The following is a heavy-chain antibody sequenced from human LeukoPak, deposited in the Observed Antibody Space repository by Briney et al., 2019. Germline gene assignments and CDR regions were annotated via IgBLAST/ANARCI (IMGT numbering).Heavy chain of an antibody. CDR3: AKDESDDYRTYYHGMDV. CDR2: ITSSGYKT. Sequence: GGSLRLSCTASGLSLTSYAMSWVRQTPGKGLEWVSAITSSGYKTYQPDSVKGRFTIPRDNSKNTLYLQMDSLGAEDTAVYYCAKDESDDYRTYYHGMDVWGQGTTVTVSS. V-gene: IGHV3-23*01. D-gene: IGHD4-11*01. J-gene: IGHJ6*02. CDR1: GLSLTSYA.